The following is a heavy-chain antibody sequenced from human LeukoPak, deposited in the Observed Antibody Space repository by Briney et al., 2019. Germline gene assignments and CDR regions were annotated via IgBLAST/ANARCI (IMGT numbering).Heavy chain of an antibody. D-gene: IGHD6-13*01. Sequence: GGSLRLSCAASGFTFSSYAMSWVRQAPGKGLEWVSAISGSGGSTYYADSVKGRFTISRDNSKNTLYLQMNSLRAEDTAVYYCAKGNKEYSSSWYYPPDFDYWGQGTLVTVSS. CDR3: AKGNKEYSSSWYYPPDFDY. V-gene: IGHV3-23*01. CDR2: ISGSGGST. CDR1: GFTFSSYA. J-gene: IGHJ4*02.